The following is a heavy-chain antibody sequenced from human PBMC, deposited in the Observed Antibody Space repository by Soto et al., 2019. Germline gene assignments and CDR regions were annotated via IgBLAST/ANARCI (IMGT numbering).Heavy chain of an antibody. CDR2: IYYSGST. CDR1: GGSISSYY. J-gene: IGHJ6*02. CDR3: ARVGDGSGSSYTAYAYSYAMDV. Sequence: SETLSLTCTVSGGSISSYYWSWIRQPPGKGLEWIGYIYYSGSTNYNPSLKSRVTISVDTSKNQFSLKLSSVTAADAAVYYCARVGDGSGSSYTAYAYSYAMDVWRQGTTVPVSS. V-gene: IGHV4-59*01. D-gene: IGHD3-10*01.